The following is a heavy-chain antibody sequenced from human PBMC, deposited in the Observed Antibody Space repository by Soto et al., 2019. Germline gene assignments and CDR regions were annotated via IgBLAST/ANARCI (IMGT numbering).Heavy chain of an antibody. CDR1: GFSLTTSGVG. D-gene: IGHD3-3*01. CDR2: ISCDDDK. CDR3: AHRVLRAVFGLVTTTAIYFDF. V-gene: IGHV2-5*02. J-gene: IGHJ4*02. Sequence: QITLNESGPTVVRPTETLTLTCRFSGFSLTTSGVGVGWIRQSPGKAPEWLALISCDDDKRYSASLKSRLTITTDASKTQVVLTVSDLDATDTATYYCAHRVLRAVFGLVTTTAIYFDFWGQGTQVAVSS.